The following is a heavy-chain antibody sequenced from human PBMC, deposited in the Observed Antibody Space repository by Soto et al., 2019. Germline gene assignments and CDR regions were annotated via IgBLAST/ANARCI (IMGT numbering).Heavy chain of an antibody. D-gene: IGHD2-2*01. CDR1: GVSISISDYA. J-gene: IGHJ5*02. Sequence: QVQLQESGPGLVKTAQTLSLTCTVSGVSISISDYAWSWLRQSPKKGLEWIGYIYFKGSSHYSPSFRSRATLSSDTSTKEVFLSLSYVTAAHTAIYYCAREPVCAAHECYAFDDWGKGALVTVS. CDR3: AREPVCAAHECYAFDD. CDR2: IYFKGSS. V-gene: IGHV4-30-4*01.